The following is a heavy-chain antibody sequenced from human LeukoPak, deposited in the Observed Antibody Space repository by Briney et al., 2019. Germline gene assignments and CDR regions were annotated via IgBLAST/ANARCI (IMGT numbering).Heavy chain of an antibody. Sequence: GGSLRLSCAASGFSFSTYGMHWVRQAPDTGLEWVALIWHDGSKEYYADSVKGRFTISRDSSKNTLYLEMNSLRADDTAVYYCAGDTPPGGEYYFEYWGQGALVTVSS. J-gene: IGHJ4*02. D-gene: IGHD3-16*01. CDR2: IWHDGSKE. CDR3: AGDTPPGGEYYFEY. V-gene: IGHV3-33*01. CDR1: GFSFSTYG.